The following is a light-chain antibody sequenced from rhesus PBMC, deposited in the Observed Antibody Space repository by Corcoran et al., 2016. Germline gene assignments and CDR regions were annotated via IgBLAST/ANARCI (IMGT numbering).Light chain of an antibody. V-gene: IGKV3-31*02. J-gene: IGKJ1*01. CDR2: GAS. Sequence: EIVMTQSPATLSLSPGETATISCRTSQRVSSSLAWYQQKPGQAPRLLIYGASSRATGIPDSFSGSGSGTDFPLTLSSLEPEDFAVYYCQETSNLGTFGQGTKVEIK. CDR3: QETSNLGT. CDR1: QRVSSS.